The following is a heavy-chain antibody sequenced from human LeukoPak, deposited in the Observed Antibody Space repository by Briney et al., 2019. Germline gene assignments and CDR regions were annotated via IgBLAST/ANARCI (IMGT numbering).Heavy chain of an antibody. J-gene: IGHJ4*02. CDR2: INHSGST. D-gene: IGHD3-22*01. CDR1: GGSFSGYY. V-gene: IGHV4-34*01. CDR3: ARLSVMYYDSSEEVER. Sequence: PSETLSLTCAVYGGSFSGYYWSWIRQPPGKGLEWIGEINHSGSTNYNPSLKSRVTISVDTSKNQFSLKLSSVTAADTAVYYCARLSVMYYDSSEEVERWGQGTLVTVSS.